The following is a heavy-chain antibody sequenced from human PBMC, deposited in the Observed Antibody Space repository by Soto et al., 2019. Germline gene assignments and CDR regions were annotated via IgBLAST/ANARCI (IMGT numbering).Heavy chain of an antibody. Sequence: PSETLSLTCTVSGGSISSYYWSWIRQPPGKGLEWIGYIYYSGSTNYNPSLKSRVTISVDTSKNQFSLKLSSVTAADTAVYYCARSTNRRNYYYYGMGVWGQGTTVTVSS. D-gene: IGHD2-8*01. V-gene: IGHV4-59*01. CDR2: IYYSGST. CDR1: GGSISSYY. J-gene: IGHJ6*02. CDR3: ARSTNRRNYYYYGMGV.